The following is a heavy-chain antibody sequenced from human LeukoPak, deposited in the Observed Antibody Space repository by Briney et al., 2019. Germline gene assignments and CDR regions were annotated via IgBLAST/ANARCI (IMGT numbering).Heavy chain of an antibody. CDR3: ARDVYDSGRYYFDS. J-gene: IGHJ4*02. D-gene: IGHD6-19*01. Sequence: GRSLRLSCAVSGFTFSDHYMDWVRQAPGRGLEWVGRSRNKANSYSTEYAASARGRFTISRDDSKNSLDLQMNILKTEDTAVYYCARDVYDSGRYYFDSWGQGALVTVSA. V-gene: IGHV3-72*01. CDR1: GFTFSDHY. CDR2: SRNKANSYST.